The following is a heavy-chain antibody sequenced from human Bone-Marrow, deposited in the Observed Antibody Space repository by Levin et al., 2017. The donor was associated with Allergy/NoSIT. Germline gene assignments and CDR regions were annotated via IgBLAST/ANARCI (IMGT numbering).Heavy chain of an antibody. J-gene: IGHJ6*02. D-gene: IGHD2-2*01. V-gene: IGHV3-23*01. CDR3: AKEDYQLPTYGRDV. CDR1: GFTFSTFA. CDR2: ISGSGFTT. Sequence: GGSLRLSCAASGFTFSTFAMSWVRQAPGKGLEWLTGISGSGFTTYYTDSVKGRFTIRRDNSQNTVILEMGSLRVDDTAVYYCAKEDYQLPTYGRDVWGHGTTVIVSS.